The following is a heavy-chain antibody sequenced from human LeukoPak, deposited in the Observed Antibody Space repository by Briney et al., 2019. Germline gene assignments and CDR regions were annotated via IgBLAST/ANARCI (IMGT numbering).Heavy chain of an antibody. CDR2: INPSGGST. Sequence: GTSVKVSCKASGFTFTSSAMHWVRQAPGQGLEWMGIINPSGGSTSYAQKFQGRVTMTRDMSTSTVYMELSSLRSEDTAVYYCARDARVVAARQLGYWGQGTLVTVSS. D-gene: IGHD6-6*01. J-gene: IGHJ4*02. V-gene: IGHV1-46*01. CDR3: ARDARVVAARQLGY. CDR1: GFTFTSSA.